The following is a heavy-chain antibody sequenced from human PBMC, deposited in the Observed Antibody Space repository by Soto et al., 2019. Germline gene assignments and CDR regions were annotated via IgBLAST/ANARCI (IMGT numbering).Heavy chain of an antibody. CDR3: AKSTGGTANGLDV. D-gene: IGHD2-8*02. CDR2: ISWKSASI. V-gene: IGHV3-9*01. Sequence: EVQLVESGGDLVQPGRSLRLSCAASGFSFGDYGMHWVRQAPGKGLEWVSGISWKSASIGYADSVKGRFTISRDNAKKHRDMKMNSMGDEDTALSHCAKSTGGTANGLDVWGQGTTVTVSS. J-gene: IGHJ6*02. CDR1: GFSFGDYG.